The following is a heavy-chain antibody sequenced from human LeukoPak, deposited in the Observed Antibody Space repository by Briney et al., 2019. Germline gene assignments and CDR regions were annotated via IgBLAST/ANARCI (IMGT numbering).Heavy chain of an antibody. CDR2: TYYRSKWYN. CDR1: GDSVSSNSAA. D-gene: IGHD1-1*01. CDR3: ARAGTTGTTMAYYFDY. Sequence: SQTLSLTCAISGDSVSSNSAAWNWIRQSPSRGLEWLGRTYYRSKWYNDYAVSVKSRITINPDTSKNQFSLQLNSVTHEDTAVYYCARAGTTGTTMAYYFDYWGQGTLVTVSS. V-gene: IGHV6-1*01. J-gene: IGHJ4*02.